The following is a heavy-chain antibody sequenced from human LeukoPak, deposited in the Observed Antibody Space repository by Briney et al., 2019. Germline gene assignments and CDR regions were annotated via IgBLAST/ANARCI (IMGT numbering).Heavy chain of an antibody. CDR1: GFPFNTYF. J-gene: IGHJ4*02. D-gene: IGHD5-18*01. CDR2: VSNDGTDK. Sequence: PGGSLRLSCAASGFPFNTYFMHWVRQAPGKGLEWVATVSNDGTDKFYADSVKGRFTISRDNSKNTLYLQMNSLTAEDTAVYYCARVWVGGYSYAFEYWGQGILVTVSS. CDR3: ARVWVGGYSYAFEY. V-gene: IGHV3-30-3*01.